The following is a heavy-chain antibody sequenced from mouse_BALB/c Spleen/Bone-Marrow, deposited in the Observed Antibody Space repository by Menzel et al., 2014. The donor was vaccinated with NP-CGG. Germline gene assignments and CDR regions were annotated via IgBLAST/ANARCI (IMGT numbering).Heavy chain of an antibody. V-gene: IGHV1-52*01. CDR3: ARGGVLWLRRDYALDY. CDR2: IDPYDSET. Sequence: QVQLQQPGAELVRPGASVKLSCKASGYTFTSYWMNWVKQRPEQGLEWIGRIDPYDSETHYNQKFKDKATITADTSSNTAFLQLNSLTSEDTAVYYCARGGVLWLRRDYALDYWGQGTSVTVSS. D-gene: IGHD2-2*01. J-gene: IGHJ4*01. CDR1: GYTFTSYW.